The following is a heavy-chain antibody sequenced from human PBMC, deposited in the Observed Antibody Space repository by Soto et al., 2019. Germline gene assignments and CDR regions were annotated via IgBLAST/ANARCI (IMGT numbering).Heavy chain of an antibody. CDR2: IDSDGSRI. Sequence: EVQLVESGGGLVQPGESLSLPCAASGFTFSNSWLHWVRKAPGKGRVWVSRIDSDGSRITYADFVKGRFTISRDNAKNTVYLHMNSLTAEDTAVYYCVRTSLVVAVATREDFWGQGTLVTVSS. CDR3: VRTSLVVAVATREDF. V-gene: IGHV3-74*01. D-gene: IGHD2-15*01. CDR1: GFTFSNSW. J-gene: IGHJ4*02.